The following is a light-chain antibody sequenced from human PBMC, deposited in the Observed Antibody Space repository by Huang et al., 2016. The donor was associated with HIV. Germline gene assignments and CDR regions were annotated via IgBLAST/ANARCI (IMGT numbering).Light chain of an antibody. Sequence: EIVLTQSPGTLSLSPGERATLSCRASQSVSSSYLVWYQQKPGEATRLLIYGASSRGTGIPDRFSGSGSGTDVTLTISRLEPEDFAVYYCQQYGSSPLTFGGGTKVEIK. J-gene: IGKJ4*01. CDR1: QSVSSSY. V-gene: IGKV3-20*01. CDR3: QQYGSSPLT. CDR2: GAS.